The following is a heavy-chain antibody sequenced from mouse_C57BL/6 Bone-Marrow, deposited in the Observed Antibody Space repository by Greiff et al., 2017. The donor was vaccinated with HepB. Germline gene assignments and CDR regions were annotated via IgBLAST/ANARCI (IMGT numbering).Heavy chain of an antibody. D-gene: IGHD3-2*02. V-gene: IGHV1-72*01. Sequence: VQLQQSGAELVKPGASVKLSCKASGYTFTSYWMHWVKQRPGRGLEWIGRIDPNSGGTKYNEKFKSKATLTVDKPSSTAYMQLSSLTSEDSAVYYCARGRQLRLLYFDYWGQGTTLTVSS. CDR1: GYTFTSYW. CDR3: ARGRQLRLLYFDY. J-gene: IGHJ2*01. CDR2: IDPNSGGT.